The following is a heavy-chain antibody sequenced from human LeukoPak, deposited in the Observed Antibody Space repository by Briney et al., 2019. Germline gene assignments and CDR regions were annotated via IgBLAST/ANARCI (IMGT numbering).Heavy chain of an antibody. V-gene: IGHV3-7*01. J-gene: IGHJ4*02. CDR3: ARVSSLAVAGFFDY. D-gene: IGHD6-19*01. Sequence: GGSLRLSCAASGFTFSSYWMNWVRQAPGKGLEWVANIKQDGSEKDYVDSVKGRFTISRDNAKNSPYLQMNSLRAEDTAVYYCARVSSLAVAGFFDYWGQGILVTVSS. CDR1: GFTFSSYW. CDR2: IKQDGSEK.